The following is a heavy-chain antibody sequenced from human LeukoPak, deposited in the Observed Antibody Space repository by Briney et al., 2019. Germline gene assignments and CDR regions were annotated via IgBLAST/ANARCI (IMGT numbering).Heavy chain of an antibody. Sequence: PSETLSLTCTVSGGSISSGSYYGSWIRQPAGKGLEWIGRIYTSGSTNYNPSLKSRVTISVDTSKNQFSLKLSSVTAADTAVYYCASLFSYYYMDVWGKGTTVTISS. V-gene: IGHV4-61*02. J-gene: IGHJ6*03. CDR1: GGSISSGSYY. D-gene: IGHD2-21*01. CDR2: IYTSGST. CDR3: ASLFSYYYMDV.